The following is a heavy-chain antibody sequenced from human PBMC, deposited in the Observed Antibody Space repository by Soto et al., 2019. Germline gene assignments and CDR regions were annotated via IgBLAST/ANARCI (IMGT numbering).Heavy chain of an antibody. CDR1: GYTFTSYD. CDR3: ARERGASSPFDY. CDR2: MNPNSGNT. Sequence: QVQLVQSGAEVKKPGASVKVSCKASGYTFTSYDINWVRQATGQGLEWMGWMNPNSGNTGYAQKFQGXVXTXRXXSISTAYMELSSLRSEDTAVYYCARERGASSPFDYWGQGTLVTVSS. J-gene: IGHJ4*02. V-gene: IGHV1-8*01. D-gene: IGHD6-19*01.